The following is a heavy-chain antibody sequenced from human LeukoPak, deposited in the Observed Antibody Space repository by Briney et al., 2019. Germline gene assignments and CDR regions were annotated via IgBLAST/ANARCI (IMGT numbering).Heavy chain of an antibody. Sequence: ASVKVSCKASGYTFTSYGISWMRQAPGQGLEWMGWISAYNGNTNYAQKLQGRVTMTTDTSTSTACMELRSLRSDDTAVYYCARDGYQPLDVTYFQHWGQGTLVTVSS. D-gene: IGHD2-2*01. CDR1: GYTFTSYG. J-gene: IGHJ1*01. V-gene: IGHV1-18*01. CDR2: ISAYNGNT. CDR3: ARDGYQPLDVTYFQH.